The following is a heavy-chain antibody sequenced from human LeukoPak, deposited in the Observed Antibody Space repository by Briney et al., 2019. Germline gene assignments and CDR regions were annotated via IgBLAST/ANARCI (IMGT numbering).Heavy chain of an antibody. CDR2: ISSSSSYI. Sequence: GGSLRLSCAASGFTFSSYSMNWVRRAPGKGLEWVSSISSSSSYIYYADSVKGRFTISRDNAKNSLYLQMNSLRAEDTAVYYCARERSGIAARPWWFDPWGQGTLVTVSS. CDR3: ARERSGIAARPWWFDP. CDR1: GFTFSSYS. V-gene: IGHV3-21*01. J-gene: IGHJ5*02. D-gene: IGHD6-6*01.